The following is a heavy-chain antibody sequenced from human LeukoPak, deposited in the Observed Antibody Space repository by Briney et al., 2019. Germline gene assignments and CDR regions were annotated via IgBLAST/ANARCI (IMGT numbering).Heavy chain of an antibody. D-gene: IGHD2-15*01. CDR2: ITSSGSPT. CDR3: ARDISSSTRAFDI. CDR1: GFTLSTYE. Sequence: PGGSLRLSCAASGFTLSTYEMTWVRQAPGKGLEWISFITSSGSPTFYADSVKGRFTIFRDPAKNSLFLQMNNLRGEDTAVYYCARDISSSTRAFDIWGQGTMVTVS. J-gene: IGHJ3*02. V-gene: IGHV3-48*03.